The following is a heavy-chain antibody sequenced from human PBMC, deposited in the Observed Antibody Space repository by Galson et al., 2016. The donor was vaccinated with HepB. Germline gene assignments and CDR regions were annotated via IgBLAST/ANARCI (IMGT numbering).Heavy chain of an antibody. Sequence: SETLSLTCTVSGGSISDFYWSWIRQPPGKGLEWIGYIYYSGSTSYNPSLKSRVTISVDTSKNHFSLKLSSVTVADTAVYYCARGWSGFSDAFDVWGQGTMVTVSS. V-gene: IGHV4-59*01. J-gene: IGHJ3*01. D-gene: IGHD3-3*01. CDR2: IYYSGST. CDR3: ARGWSGFSDAFDV. CDR1: GGSISDFY.